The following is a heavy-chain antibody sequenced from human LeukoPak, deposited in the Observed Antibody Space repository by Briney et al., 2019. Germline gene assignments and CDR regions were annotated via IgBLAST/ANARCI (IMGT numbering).Heavy chain of an antibody. CDR1: GFTFSSYS. V-gene: IGHV3-30*18. D-gene: IGHD2-8*02. Sequence: GGSLRLSCAASGFTFSSYSMNWVRQAPGKGLEWVAVISYDGSNKYYADSVKGRFTISRDNSKNTLYLQMNSLRAEDTAVYYCAKWGSSTVAFDIWGQGTMVTVSS. CDR3: AKWGSSTVAFDI. J-gene: IGHJ3*02. CDR2: ISYDGSNK.